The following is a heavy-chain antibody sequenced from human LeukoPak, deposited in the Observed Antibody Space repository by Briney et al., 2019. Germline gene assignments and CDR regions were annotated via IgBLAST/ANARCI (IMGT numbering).Heavy chain of an antibody. Sequence: PGGSLRLSCAASGFTFSNAWMSWVRQAPGKELEWVGRIKSKTDGGTTDYAAPVKGRFTISRDDSKNTLYLQMNSLKTEDTAVYYCTTSDCSSTSCYDYWGQGTLVTVSS. J-gene: IGHJ4*02. CDR2: IKSKTDGGTT. D-gene: IGHD2-2*01. CDR3: TTSDCSSTSCYDY. CDR1: GFTFSNAW. V-gene: IGHV3-15*01.